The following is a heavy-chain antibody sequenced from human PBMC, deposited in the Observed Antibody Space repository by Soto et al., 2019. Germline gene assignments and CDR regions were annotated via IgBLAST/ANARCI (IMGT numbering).Heavy chain of an antibody. V-gene: IGHV3-72*01. CDR2: TRNKANSYTT. CDR3: ARVALRYFDWPYQGCDY. J-gene: IGHJ4*02. CDR1: GFTFSDHY. Sequence: GGSLRLSCAASGFTFSDHYMDWVRQAPGKGLEWVGRTRNKANSYTTEYAASVKGRFTISRDDSKNSLYLQMNSLKTEDTAVYYCARVALRYFDWPYQGCDYWGQGTLVTVSS. D-gene: IGHD3-9*01.